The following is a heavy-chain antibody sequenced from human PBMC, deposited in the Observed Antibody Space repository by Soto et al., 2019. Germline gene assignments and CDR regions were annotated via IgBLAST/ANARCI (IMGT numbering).Heavy chain of an antibody. CDR3: AHNSPQLAYDY. D-gene: IGHD1-1*01. J-gene: IGHJ4*02. CDR1: GFSLSTSGAG. CDR2: IYWDDDK. V-gene: IGHV2-5*02. Sequence: QITLKESGPTLVKPTQTLTLTCTFSGFSLSTSGAGVGWIRQPPGKALEWLALIYWDDDKRYRPSLKSRLTXTXXTSKDQVVLTMTNMDPVDTATSYCAHNSPQLAYDYWGQGTLVTVSS.